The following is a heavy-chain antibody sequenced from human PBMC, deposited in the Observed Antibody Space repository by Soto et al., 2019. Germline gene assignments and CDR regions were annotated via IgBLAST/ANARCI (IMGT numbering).Heavy chain of an antibody. CDR2: IHNIGST. J-gene: IGHJ6*02. CDR3: AKRYDFWSGRWYGLGV. Sequence: QVLLEESGPGLVRPSGTLSLTCSVSGASINSANWWVWVRQPPGKGLEWIGEIHNIGSTTYNPSLKSRPTISVDTSKNQFSLIVTSVTAADTAVYYCAKRYDFWSGRWYGLGVWGQGTTVTVSS. V-gene: IGHV4-4*02. D-gene: IGHD3-3*01. CDR1: GASINSANW.